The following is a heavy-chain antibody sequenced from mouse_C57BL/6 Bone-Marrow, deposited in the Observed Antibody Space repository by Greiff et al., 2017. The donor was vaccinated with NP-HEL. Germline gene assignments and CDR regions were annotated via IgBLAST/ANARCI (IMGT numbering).Heavy chain of an antibody. CDR1: GSTFTDYE. J-gene: IGHJ1*03. V-gene: IGHV1-15*01. Sequence: QVQLQQSGAELVRPGASVTLSCKASGSTFTDYEMHWVKQTPVHGLEWIGAIDPETGGTAYNQKFKGKAILTADKSSSTAYMELRSLTSEDSAVYYCTRSYYGSPWYFDVWGTGTTVTVSS. CDR2: IDPETGGT. CDR3: TRSYYGSPWYFDV. D-gene: IGHD1-1*01.